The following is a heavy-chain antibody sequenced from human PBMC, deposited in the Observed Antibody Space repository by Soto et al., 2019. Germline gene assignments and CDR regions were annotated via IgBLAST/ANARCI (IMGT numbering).Heavy chain of an antibody. CDR1: GYTFTSYD. CDR3: ARGEVFGVVAKFDP. CDR2: MNPNSGNT. J-gene: IGHJ5*02. Sequence: ASVKVSCKASGYTFTSYDINWVRQATGQGLEWMGWMNPNSGNTGYAQKFQGRVTMTRNTSISTAYMELSSLRSEDTAVYYCARGEVFGVVAKFDPWGQGTLVTVSS. V-gene: IGHV1-8*01. D-gene: IGHD3-3*01.